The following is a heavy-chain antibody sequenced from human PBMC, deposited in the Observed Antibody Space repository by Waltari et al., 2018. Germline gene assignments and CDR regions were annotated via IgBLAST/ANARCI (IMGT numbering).Heavy chain of an antibody. CDR2: IYHTGST. V-gene: IGHV4-4*02. D-gene: IGHD6-19*01. Sequence: QVQLQESGPGLVKPLGTLSLTCAVSGGAIYINTWWSWVRRAPGKGLDWIGEIYHTGSTNYNPALKSRVTISVDKSRNHFSLNLTSVTVADTALYYCASRAVAGNNFDYWGQGRLVTVSS. CDR3: ASRAVAGNNFDY. CDR1: GGAIYINTW. J-gene: IGHJ4*02.